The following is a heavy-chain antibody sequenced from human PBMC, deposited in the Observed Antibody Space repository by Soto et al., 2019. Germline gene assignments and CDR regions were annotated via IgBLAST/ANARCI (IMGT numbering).Heavy chain of an antibody. CDR3: ASLDWDVGASPPASDWYDT. Sequence: ASVKVSCKASGYRFTSYAMHWVRQAPGQRLEGMGWINAGNGNTKYSQKFQGRVAITRDTSASTAYMELSSLRSEDTAGDYCASLDWDVGASPPASDWYDTWAREPWPPSP. CDR2: INAGNGNT. V-gene: IGHV1-3*01. CDR1: GYRFTSYA. J-gene: IGHJ5*02. D-gene: IGHD1-26*01.